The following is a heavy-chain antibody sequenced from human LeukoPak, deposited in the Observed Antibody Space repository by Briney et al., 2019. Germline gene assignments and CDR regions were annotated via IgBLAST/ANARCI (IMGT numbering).Heavy chain of an antibody. J-gene: IGHJ3*02. CDR2: IIPIFGTA. D-gene: IGHD2-21*02. CDR3: ARDDLCGGDCYTAFDI. CDR1: GYTFTGYY. Sequence: ASVKVSCKASGYTFTGYYMHWVRQAPGQGLEWMGGIIPIFGTANYAQKFQGRVTITADKSTSTAYMELSSLRSEDTAVYYCARDDLCGGDCYTAFDIWGQGTMVTVSS. V-gene: IGHV1-69*06.